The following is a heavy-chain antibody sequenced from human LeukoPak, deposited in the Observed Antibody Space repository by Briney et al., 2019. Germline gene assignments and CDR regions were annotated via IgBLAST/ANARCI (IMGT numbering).Heavy chain of an antibody. Sequence: GGSLRLSCAPSGFTVSSNYMSWARQAPGKGREWLSIIYSGGHTYYADSVKGRLTVSRDNSKNTLSLQMNRLRAEETAVYYCARGQSGPPHYYYGMDVWGEGTTVTVSS. J-gene: IGHJ6*04. CDR2: IYSGGHT. CDR3: ARGQSGPPHYYYGMDV. CDR1: GFTVSSNY. V-gene: IGHV3-53*01. D-gene: IGHD3-10*01.